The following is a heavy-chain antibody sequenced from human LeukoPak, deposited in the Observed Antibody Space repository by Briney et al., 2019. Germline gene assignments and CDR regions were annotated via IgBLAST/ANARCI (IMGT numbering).Heavy chain of an antibody. V-gene: IGHV1-3*01. J-gene: IGHJ4*02. CDR3: ARGDDYGDYLDDY. D-gene: IGHD4-17*01. CDR1: GYTFTSYV. Sequence: ASVKVSCTASGYTFTSYVMHWVRQAPGQRLEWMGWMNAGNDDTNYSQKFRDRVTITWDTSASTAYMKLSSLRSEDTAVYYCARGDDYGDYLDDYWGQGTLVTVSS. CDR2: MNAGNDDT.